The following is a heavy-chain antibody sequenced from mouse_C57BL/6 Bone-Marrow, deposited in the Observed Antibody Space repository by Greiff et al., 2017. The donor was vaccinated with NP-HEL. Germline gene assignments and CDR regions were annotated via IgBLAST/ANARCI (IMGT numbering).Heavy chain of an antibody. CDR2: IDPEDGVT. CDR1: GFNIKDYY. V-gene: IGHV14-2*01. CDR3: APHYGSGY. Sequence: VQLKESGAELVKPGASVKLSCTASGFNIKDYYMPWVKQRTEQGLEWIGRIDPEDGVTKYAPKFQGKATITADTTSNTAYLQLSSLTSEDTAVDYCAPHYGSGYWGQGTTLTVSS. J-gene: IGHJ2*01. D-gene: IGHD1-1*01.